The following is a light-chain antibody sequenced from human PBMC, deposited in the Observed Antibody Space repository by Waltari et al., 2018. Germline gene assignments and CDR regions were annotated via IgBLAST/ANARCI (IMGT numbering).Light chain of an antibody. CDR3: CSFADTSPFLL. CDR2: AEM. CDR1: PRDVGTYNS. J-gene: IGLJ2*01. V-gene: IGLV2-11*01. Sequence: QSALTQPRSVSGSPGQSVTISCTGTPRDVGTYNSVSWYQHLPGKAPKVIIYAEMRRPSWVPVRFSASMSGNTASLIVSGLQAEDVAVYFCCSFADTSPFLLFGGGTRLSVL.